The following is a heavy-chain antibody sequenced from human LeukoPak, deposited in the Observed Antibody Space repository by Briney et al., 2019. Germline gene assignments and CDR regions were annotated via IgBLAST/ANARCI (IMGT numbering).Heavy chain of an antibody. CDR2: IYGIGST. J-gene: IGHJ4*02. V-gene: IGHV3-53*01. D-gene: IGHD7-27*01. CDR3: ARDADWGGLDY. Sequence: GGSLRLSCVASGYAVGSNYMSWVRQAPGKGLEWVSVIYGIGSTYYADSVKGRFTISRDNSKNTLYLQMNSLRTEDTAMYYCARDADWGGLDYWGQGTLVTVSS. CDR1: GYAVGSNY.